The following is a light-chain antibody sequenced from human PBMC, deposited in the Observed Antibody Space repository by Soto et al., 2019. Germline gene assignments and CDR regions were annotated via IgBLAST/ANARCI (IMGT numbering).Light chain of an antibody. Sequence: EFVLTQSPGTLSLSPGERATLSCRASQSLTNSFIAWYQQKPGQAPRLLIYDTSSRASGIPDRFSGSGSGTEFTLTVNSLQSDEFATYDCQQYNFYSWTFGQGTKVDIK. J-gene: IGKJ1*01. CDR1: QSLTNSF. V-gene: IGKV3-20*01. CDR2: DTS. CDR3: QQYNFYSWT.